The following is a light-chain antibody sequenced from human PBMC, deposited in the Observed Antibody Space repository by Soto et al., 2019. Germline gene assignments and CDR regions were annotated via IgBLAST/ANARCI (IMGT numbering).Light chain of an antibody. J-gene: IGLJ2*01. CDR3: CSYTSSSTLV. CDR2: DVT. CDR1: SSDVGCYNY. Sequence: QSALTQPASVSGSPGQSITISCTGTSSDVGCYNYVSWYQQHPGKAPKLMIYDVTNRPSGVSNRFSGSKSGNTASLTISGLQAEDEADYYCCSYTSSSTLVFGGGTKLTVL. V-gene: IGLV2-14*01.